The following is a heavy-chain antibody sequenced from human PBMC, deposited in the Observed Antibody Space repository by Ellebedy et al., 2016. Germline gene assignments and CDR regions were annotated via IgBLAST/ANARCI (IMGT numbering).Heavy chain of an antibody. J-gene: IGHJ6*02. V-gene: IGHV4-39*01. CDR2: MFYSGTT. D-gene: IGHD3-10*01. CDR3: ARQSHYGVQIHYGMDV. CDR1: GGSIRHADSY. Sequence: SETLSLXCTVSGGSIRHADSYWAWVRQPPGKGLEWLGTMFYSGTTYYTPSLQRRLSMSVDTAKDQFYLKLRPVTAADTAVYFCARQSHYGVQIHYGMDVWGQGTTVVVSS.